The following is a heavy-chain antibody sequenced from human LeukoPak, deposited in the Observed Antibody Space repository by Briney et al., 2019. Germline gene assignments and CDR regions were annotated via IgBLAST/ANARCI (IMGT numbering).Heavy chain of an antibody. Sequence: GGSLRLSCAASGFPFSTYEMNWVRQAPGKGLEWVSYISSSDSTIYYADSVKGRFTVSRDNAKNSLFLQMNSLRAEDTAVYYCASGYYDYVWGNYRNFDYWGQGTLVTASS. J-gene: IGHJ4*02. CDR2: ISSSDSTI. V-gene: IGHV3-48*03. D-gene: IGHD3-16*02. CDR1: GFPFSTYE. CDR3: ASGYYDYVWGNYRNFDY.